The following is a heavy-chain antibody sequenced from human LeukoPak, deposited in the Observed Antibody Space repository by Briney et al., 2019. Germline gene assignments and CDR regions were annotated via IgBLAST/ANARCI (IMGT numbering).Heavy chain of an antibody. Sequence: ASVTVSCKSSGYTFTDYYMHWVRPAPGQGLDWVGWINPTSGATNYAQKFQGRVTITRDTSNNTSYMELNRLRSDDTAVYYCAREFRTSTWSFDAFDLWGQGTMVTVSS. D-gene: IGHD1/OR15-1a*01. CDR2: INPTSGAT. J-gene: IGHJ3*01. CDR1: GYTFTDYY. CDR3: AREFRTSTWSFDAFDL. V-gene: IGHV1-2*02.